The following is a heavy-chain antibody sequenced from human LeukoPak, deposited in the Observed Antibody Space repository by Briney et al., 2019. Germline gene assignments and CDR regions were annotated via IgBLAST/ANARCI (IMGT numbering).Heavy chain of an antibody. J-gene: IGHJ5*02. CDR2: INHSGST. CDR3: ARGPRVYIVLMVYAMKAFFDP. D-gene: IGHD2-8*01. Sequence: PSETLSLTCAVYGGSFSGYYWSWIRQPPGKGLEWIGEINHSGSTNYNPSLKSRVTISVDTSKNQFSLKLSSVTAADTAVYYCARGPRVYIVLMVYAMKAFFDPWGQGTLVTVSS. CDR1: GGSFSGYY. V-gene: IGHV4-34*01.